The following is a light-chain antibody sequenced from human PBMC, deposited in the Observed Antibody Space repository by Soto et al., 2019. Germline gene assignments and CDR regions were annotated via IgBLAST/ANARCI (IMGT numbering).Light chain of an antibody. CDR3: QQYNNWPRT. CDR1: QSVSSN. V-gene: IGKV3-15*01. J-gene: IGKJ2*01. Sequence: EIVMTQSPATLSVSPGERATVSCRASQSVSSNLAWYQQKPGQAPRLLIYGASTRPTGIPARFSGSGSGTEFTLTIGSLQSEDVAVYYCQQYNNWPRTFGQGTKLEIK. CDR2: GAS.